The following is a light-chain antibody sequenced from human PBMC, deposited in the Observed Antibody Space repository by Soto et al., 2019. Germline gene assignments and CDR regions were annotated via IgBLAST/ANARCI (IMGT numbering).Light chain of an antibody. CDR1: QTISNNF. J-gene: IGKJ2*01. Sequence: EIVLTQSPGTRSLSPGDRATLSCRSSQTISNNFLAWYQQNPGQAPRLLIYGASRWATGIPDRFSGSGSGTDFTLTISRLEPEDFAVYYCQQYSSPALYTFGQGTRLEIK. CDR3: QQYSSPALYT. V-gene: IGKV3-20*01. CDR2: GAS.